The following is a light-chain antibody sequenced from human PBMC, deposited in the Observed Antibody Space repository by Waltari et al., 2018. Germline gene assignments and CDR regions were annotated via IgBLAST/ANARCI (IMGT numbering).Light chain of an antibody. CDR3: CTYAGRYSVL. J-gene: IGLJ2*01. CDR1: RSDVGTYNY. V-gene: IGLV2-11*01. CDR2: DFT. Sequence: QSALTQPRSVSGSPGQSITISCTGTRSDVGTYNYVSWYQQYPGKAPKLMIYDFTKRPSGVPDRFSGSKSGNTASLTISGLQAEDEADYYCCTYAGRYSVLFGGGTKLTVL.